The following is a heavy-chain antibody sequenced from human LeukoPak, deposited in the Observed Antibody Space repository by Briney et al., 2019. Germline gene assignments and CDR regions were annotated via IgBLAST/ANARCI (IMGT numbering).Heavy chain of an antibody. CDR3: ASSDPRYYYGSGSLRYFDL. CDR1: GGSISSYY. Sequence: PSETLSLTCTVSGGSISSYYWSWIRQPPGKGLEWIGYIYYSGSTNYNPSLKSRVTISVDTSKNQFSLKLSSVTAADTAVYYCASSDPRYYYGSGSLRYFDLWGRGTLVTVSS. CDR2: IYYSGST. J-gene: IGHJ2*01. V-gene: IGHV4-59*01. D-gene: IGHD3-10*01.